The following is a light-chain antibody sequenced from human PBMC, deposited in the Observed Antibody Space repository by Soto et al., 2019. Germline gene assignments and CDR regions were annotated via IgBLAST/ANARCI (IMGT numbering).Light chain of an antibody. CDR1: KLGDKY. J-gene: IGLJ1*01. Sequence: SYELTQPHSVSVSPGQTASITCSGDKLGDKYACWYQQKPGQSPVVVIYQDSKRPSGIPERFSGSNSGNTATLTISGTQAMDEADYYCQAWDSSTAFYVFGTGTKVTVL. CDR3: QAWDSSTAFYV. V-gene: IGLV3-1*01. CDR2: QDS.